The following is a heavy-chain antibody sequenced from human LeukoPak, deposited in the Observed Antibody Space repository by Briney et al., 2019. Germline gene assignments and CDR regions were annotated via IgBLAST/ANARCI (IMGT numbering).Heavy chain of an antibody. V-gene: IGHV1-2*02. D-gene: IGHD1-26*01. J-gene: IGHJ4*02. CDR1: GYTFTCYY. CDR3: ARGRVGFDF. Sequence: ASVKVSCKASGYTFTCYYMHWVRQAPGQGLEWMGWINPNSGGTNYAQKFQGRVTMTRSTPISTAYMELSSLTSEDTAVYYCARGRVGFDFWGQGTLVTVSS. CDR2: INPNSGGT.